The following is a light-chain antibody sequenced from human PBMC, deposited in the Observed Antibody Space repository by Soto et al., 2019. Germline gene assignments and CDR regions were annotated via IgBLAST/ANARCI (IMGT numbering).Light chain of an antibody. J-gene: IGLJ2*01. CDR3: CSNTRFGTWL. Sequence: QSVLTQPASVSGSPGQSITISCTATSSDVGSYNLVSWYQQRPDTAPKLIIYEGTKRPSGVSDRFSGSKSGNTASLTISGLQSADEADYYCCSNTRFGTWLFAGGTKLTVL. CDR2: EGT. CDR1: SSDVGSYNL. V-gene: IGLV2-23*01.